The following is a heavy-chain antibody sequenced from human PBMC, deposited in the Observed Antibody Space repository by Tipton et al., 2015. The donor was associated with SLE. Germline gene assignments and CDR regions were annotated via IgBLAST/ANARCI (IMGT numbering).Heavy chain of an antibody. CDR1: GFPFSSNT. CDR2: VYSGGST. D-gene: IGHD3-10*01. Sequence: SLRLSCAASGFPFSSNTMSWVRQAPGKGLEWVSVVYSGGSTFYAASVKGRFTISRDNSKNTLYLELNSLRAEDTAVYFCGSGSQYYYYYMDVWGKGTTVTVSS. CDR3: GSGSQYYYYYMDV. J-gene: IGHJ6*03. V-gene: IGHV3-23*03.